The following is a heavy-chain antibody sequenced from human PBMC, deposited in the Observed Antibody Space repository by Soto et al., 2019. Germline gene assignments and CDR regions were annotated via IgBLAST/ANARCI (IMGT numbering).Heavy chain of an antibody. J-gene: IGHJ5*02. Sequence: GGSLRLSCSASGFTFSDYSMHWVRQAPGKGLQYVSTISSDGDITYYADSVKGRFTISRDNSKNTLYLQMNSLRPEDTAVYYCVKVSTFYDILTGYYSTNFFDPWGQGTLVTVSS. CDR2: ISSDGDIT. CDR1: GFTFSDYS. CDR3: VKVSTFYDILTGYYSTNFFDP. V-gene: IGHV3-64D*06. D-gene: IGHD3-9*01.